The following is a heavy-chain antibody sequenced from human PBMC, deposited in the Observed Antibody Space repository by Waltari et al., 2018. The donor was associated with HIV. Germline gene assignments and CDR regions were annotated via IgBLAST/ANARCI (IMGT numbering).Heavy chain of an antibody. V-gene: IGHV3-49*03. J-gene: IGHJ4*02. CDR3: TKGRMTTDY. D-gene: IGHD4-17*01. CDR1: GFPLGDYA. CDR2: IRSKAYGGTT. Sequence: EVQLVESGGGLVQPGRSLRLYCTASGFPLGDYAMSWFRQAPGKGLEWVGCIRSKAYGGTTEYAASVKGRFTISRDDSRSIAYLQMNSLQTEDTAVYYCTKGRMTTDYWGQGTLVTVSS.